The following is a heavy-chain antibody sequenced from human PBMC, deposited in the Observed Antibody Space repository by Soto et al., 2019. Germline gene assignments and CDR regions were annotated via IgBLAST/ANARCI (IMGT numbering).Heavy chain of an antibody. CDR1: GYTFSNYA. Sequence: QVQLVQSGAEVKKPGASVKVSCKASGYTFSNYAISWVRQAPGLGLEWMGWISAYNGNTNYAQKVQGRVTMTTDTSTNTGYMELRSLRSDDTAVYYCATGVGYGDPNFDYWGQGTQVTASS. V-gene: IGHV1-18*01. J-gene: IGHJ4*02. CDR3: ATGVGYGDPNFDY. D-gene: IGHD4-17*01. CDR2: ISAYNGNT.